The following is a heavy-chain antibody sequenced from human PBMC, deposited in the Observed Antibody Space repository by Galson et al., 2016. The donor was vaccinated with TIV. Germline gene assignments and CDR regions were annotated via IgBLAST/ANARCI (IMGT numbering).Heavy chain of an antibody. CDR2: ISWNSGTT. D-gene: IGHD2-2*01. J-gene: IGHJ6*03. CDR1: GFTFDDYA. Sequence: SLRLSCAASGFTFDDYAMHWVRQAPGKGLEWVSVISWNSGTTVYADSAKGRFIISRDNAKNSLYLQMDSLRAEDTALYYCAKGQLRAARRFYYMDVWGKGTTVTVSS. CDR3: AKGQLRAARRFYYMDV. V-gene: IGHV3-9*01.